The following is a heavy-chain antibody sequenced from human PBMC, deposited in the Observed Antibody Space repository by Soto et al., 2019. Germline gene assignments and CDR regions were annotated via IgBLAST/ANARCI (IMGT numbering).Heavy chain of an antibody. V-gene: IGHV4-59*08. CDR2: IYYSGST. CDR1: GGSISSYY. CDR3: ASRSAGCVMYYYYYLAV. Sequence: SETLSLTCTVSGGSISSYYWSWIRQPPGKGLEWIGYIYYSGSTNYNPSLKSRVTISVDTSKNQFSLKLSSVTAADTAVYYCASRSAGCVMYYYYYLAVWGKGTTVTVSS. J-gene: IGHJ6*03. D-gene: IGHD1-26*01.